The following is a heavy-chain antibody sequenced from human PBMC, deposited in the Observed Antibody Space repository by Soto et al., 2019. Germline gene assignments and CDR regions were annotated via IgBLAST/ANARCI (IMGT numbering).Heavy chain of an antibody. Sequence: GESLKISCRGSGYDFNTNWFGWVRQLPGRGLEWVGIMYPGDSDTRHNPSLQGHVTLSVDVTVSTAFLQWRSLETSDTGMYFCARLPRDCKKTSCSYSDHWGQGTQVTVS. J-gene: IGHJ4*02. CDR2: MYPGDSDT. V-gene: IGHV5-51*01. D-gene: IGHD3-10*02. CDR1: GYDFNTNW. CDR3: ARLPRDCKKTSCSYSDH.